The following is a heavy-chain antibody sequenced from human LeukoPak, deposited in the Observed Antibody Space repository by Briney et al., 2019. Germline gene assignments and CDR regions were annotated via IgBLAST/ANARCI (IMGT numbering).Heavy chain of an antibody. CDR1: VFTFIGSW. Sequence: GGSLRLSCAASVFTFIGSWLNWGRDAPGRGLWWVSRINSDGSTTIYADSVKGRFTISRDNAKNTLYLQMNSLRAEDTAVYYCARRDTYDAFDIWGQGTMVTVSS. V-gene: IGHV3-74*01. CDR2: INSDGSTT. CDR3: ARRDTYDAFDI. J-gene: IGHJ3*02.